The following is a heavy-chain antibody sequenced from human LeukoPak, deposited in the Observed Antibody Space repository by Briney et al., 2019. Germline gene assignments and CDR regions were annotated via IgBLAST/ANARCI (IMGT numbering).Heavy chain of an antibody. CDR1: GFSLSTSGMC. V-gene: IGHV2-70*11. CDR3: AQIRVPNSCWLVDY. J-gene: IGHJ4*02. CDR2: IDWDDDK. D-gene: IGHD6-19*01. Sequence: SGPTLVNPTQTLTLTCTFSGFSLSTSGMCVSWIRQPPGKALEWLARIDWDDDKYYSTSLKTRLTISKDTSNKQVVLTMTNTDPVDTATYCGAQIRVPNSCWLVDYWGQGTLVTVSS.